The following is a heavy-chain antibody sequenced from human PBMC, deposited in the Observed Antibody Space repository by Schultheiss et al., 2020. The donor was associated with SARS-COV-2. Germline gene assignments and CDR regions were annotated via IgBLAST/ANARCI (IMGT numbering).Heavy chain of an antibody. D-gene: IGHD1-14*01. CDR3: ARDSFAGQPDY. J-gene: IGHJ4*02. Sequence: GGSLRLSCAASGFTFSSYGMHWVRQAPGKGLEWVAVISYDGSNKYYADSVKGRFTISRDNAKNSLYLQMNSLRAEDTAVYYCARDSFAGQPDYWGQGTLVTVSS. CDR2: ISYDGSNK. CDR1: GFTFSSYG. V-gene: IGHV3-33*05.